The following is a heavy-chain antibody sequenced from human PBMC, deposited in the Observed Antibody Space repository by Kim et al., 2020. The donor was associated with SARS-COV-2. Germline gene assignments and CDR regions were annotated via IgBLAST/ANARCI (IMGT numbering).Heavy chain of an antibody. J-gene: IGHJ4*02. CDR3: ARGRYCSSTSCYGGCFDS. CDR1: GGSFSGYY. V-gene: IGHV4-34*01. D-gene: IGHD2-2*01. CDR2: INHSGST. Sequence: SETLSLTCAVYGGSFSGYYWSWIRQPPGKGLEWIGEINHSGSTNYNPSLKSRVTISVDTSKNQFSLKLSSVTAADTAVYYCARGRYCSSTSCYGGCFDSWGPGTLVTVSS.